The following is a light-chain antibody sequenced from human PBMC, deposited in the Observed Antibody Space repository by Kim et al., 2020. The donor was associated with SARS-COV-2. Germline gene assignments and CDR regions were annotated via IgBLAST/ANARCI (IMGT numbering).Light chain of an antibody. V-gene: IGKV1-39*01. CDR3: QQSYITPFT. Sequence: ASVGDRVTITCRTSQSISSHLNWYHQKPGRARKLLIYAASTLQGGVPSRFSGSGSETDFTLTISSLQPEDFGTYFCQQSYITPFTFGPGTKVDIK. J-gene: IGKJ3*01. CDR2: AAS. CDR1: QSISSH.